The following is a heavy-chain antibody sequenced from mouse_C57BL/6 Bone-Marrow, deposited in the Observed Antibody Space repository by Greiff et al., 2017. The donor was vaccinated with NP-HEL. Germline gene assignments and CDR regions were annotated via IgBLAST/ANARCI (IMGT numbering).Heavy chain of an antibody. CDR3: ARGGYYYAMDD. CDR1: GYTFTDYN. Sequence: VQLQQSGPELVKPGASVKIPCKASGYTFTDYNMDWVKQSPGKSLEWIGDINPNNGGTIYNQKFKGKATLTVDKSSSTAYMELRSLTSEDTAVYYCARGGYYYAMDDWGKGTSVTVSS. V-gene: IGHV1-18*01. CDR2: INPNNGGT. J-gene: IGHJ4*01.